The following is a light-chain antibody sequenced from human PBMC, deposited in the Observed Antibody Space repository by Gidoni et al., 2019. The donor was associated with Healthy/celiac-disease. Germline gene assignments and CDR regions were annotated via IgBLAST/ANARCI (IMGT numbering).Light chain of an antibody. CDR3: QQYGSSRRT. J-gene: IGKJ1*01. CDR2: AAS. CDR1: QSVSSSY. V-gene: IGKV3-20*01. Sequence: EIVFTQDPGTLSLSPGERATLSCRASQSVSSSYLAWYQQKPGQAPRRLIYAASSRATGIPDRFSGSGSGTDFTLTISRLEPEDFAVYYCQQYGSSRRTFGQGTKVEIK.